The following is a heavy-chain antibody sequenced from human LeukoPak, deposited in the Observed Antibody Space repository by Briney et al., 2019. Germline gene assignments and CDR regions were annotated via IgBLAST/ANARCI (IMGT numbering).Heavy chain of an antibody. V-gene: IGHV4-39*01. J-gene: IGHJ4*02. D-gene: IGHD5-12*01. CDR1: AGSISSSSYY. CDR2: IYYSRST. Sequence: SETLSLTCTVSAGSISSSSYYWGWPRQPPGKGLKWIRSIYYSRSTYYNPSLKSRVTISLYTSKTQFSPQLSSLTAADTAVYYCARHSTLAMIDYWGQVTLVTVSS. CDR3: ARHSTLAMIDY.